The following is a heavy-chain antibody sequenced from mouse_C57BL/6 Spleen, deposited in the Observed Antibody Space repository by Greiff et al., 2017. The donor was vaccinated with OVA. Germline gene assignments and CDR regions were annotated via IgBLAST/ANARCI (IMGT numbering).Heavy chain of an antibody. J-gene: IGHJ2*01. CDR3: TRGDSSANFDY. Sequence: VKLVESGAELVRPGASVTLSCKASGYTFTDYEMHWVKQTPVHGLEWIGAIDPETGGTAYNQKFKGKAILTADKSSSTAYMERRSLTSEDSAVYYCTRGDSSANFDYWGQGTTLTVSS. V-gene: IGHV1-15*01. D-gene: IGHD3-2*02. CDR2: IDPETGGT. CDR1: GYTFTDYE.